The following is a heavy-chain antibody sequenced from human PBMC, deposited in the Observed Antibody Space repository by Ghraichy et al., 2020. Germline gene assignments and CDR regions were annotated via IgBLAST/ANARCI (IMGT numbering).Heavy chain of an antibody. CDR2: VHYSGSS. Sequence: SETLSLTCNVFGGSITNRDYYWSWLRQPPGKGLEWIGNVHYSGSSINNPFLKSRVTISLDMSKTQFSLEMHCVTAADTAMYYCAIDVTMIKPGAFDIWAQGTM. CDR1: GGSITNRDYY. V-gene: IGHV4-61*08. D-gene: IGHD3-22*01. CDR3: AIDVTMIKPGAFDI. J-gene: IGHJ3*02.